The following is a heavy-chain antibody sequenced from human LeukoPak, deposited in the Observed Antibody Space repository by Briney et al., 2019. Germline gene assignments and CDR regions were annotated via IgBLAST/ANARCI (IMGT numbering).Heavy chain of an antibody. D-gene: IGHD6-13*01. CDR2: IYYSGST. CDR1: GGSISSSSYY. CDR3: ARHSGIAAAGTPFWFDP. Sequence: SETLYLTCTVSGGSISSSSYYWGWIRQPPGKGLEWIGSIYYSGSTYYNPSLKSRVTISVDTSKNQFSLKLSSVTAADTAVYYCARHSGIAAAGTPFWFDPWGQGTLVTVSS. J-gene: IGHJ5*02. V-gene: IGHV4-39*01.